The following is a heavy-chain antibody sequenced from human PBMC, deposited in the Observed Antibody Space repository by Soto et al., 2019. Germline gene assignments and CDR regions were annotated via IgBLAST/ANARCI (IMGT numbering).Heavy chain of an antibody. CDR1: GFTFSSYA. CDR2: ISGSGGST. Sequence: GGSLRLSCAASGFTFSSYAMSWVRQAPGKGLEWVSAISGSGGSTYYADSVKGRFTISRDNSKNTLYLQMNSLRAEDTAVYYCAKDVNPSRTYYYDSSGYSFDYWGQGTLVTVSS. CDR3: AKDVNPSRTYYYDSSGYSFDY. V-gene: IGHV3-23*01. D-gene: IGHD3-22*01. J-gene: IGHJ4*02.